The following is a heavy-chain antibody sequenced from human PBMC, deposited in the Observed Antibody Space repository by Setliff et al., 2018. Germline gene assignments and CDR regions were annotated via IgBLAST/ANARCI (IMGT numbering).Heavy chain of an antibody. CDR2: ISNSGGVK. CDR1: GFTFSNYE. Sequence: PGGSLRLSCVASGFTFSNYEMNWVRQAPGKGLEWVSYISNSGGVKYYTDSVKGRFTFSRDNAKNSLYLQMNSLRAEDTAVYYCARNQGSYGYRAFDFWGQGTLVTVS. D-gene: IGHD5-18*01. CDR3: ARNQGSYGYRAFDF. V-gene: IGHV3-48*03. J-gene: IGHJ4*02.